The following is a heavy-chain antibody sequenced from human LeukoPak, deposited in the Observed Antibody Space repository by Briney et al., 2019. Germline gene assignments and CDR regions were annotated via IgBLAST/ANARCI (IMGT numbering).Heavy chain of an antibody. Sequence: PGGSLRLSCAASGFTFSSYGMHWVRQAPGKGLEWVAVISYDGSNKYYADSVKGRFTISRDNSKNTLYLQMNSLRAEDTAVYYCAKDKDQWELLWNFDYWGQGTLVTVSS. CDR1: GFTFSSYG. D-gene: IGHD1-26*01. CDR2: ISYDGSNK. CDR3: AKDKDQWELLWNFDY. J-gene: IGHJ4*02. V-gene: IGHV3-30*18.